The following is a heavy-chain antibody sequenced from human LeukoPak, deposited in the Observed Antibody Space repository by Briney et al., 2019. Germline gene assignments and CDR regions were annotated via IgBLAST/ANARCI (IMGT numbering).Heavy chain of an antibody. J-gene: IGHJ6*03. V-gene: IGHV4-34*01. CDR1: GGSFSGYY. Sequence: SETLSLTCAVYGGSFSGYYWSWIRQSSGKGLEWIGEIDHSGITSHNPSLKSRVTMSVDTSKDQFSLKVNSVTAADTAVYYCARRNEFSPLYGDPVDYMDVWGKGTTVIVSS. CDR3: ARRNEFSPLYGDPVDYMDV. D-gene: IGHD4-17*01. CDR2: IDHSGIT.